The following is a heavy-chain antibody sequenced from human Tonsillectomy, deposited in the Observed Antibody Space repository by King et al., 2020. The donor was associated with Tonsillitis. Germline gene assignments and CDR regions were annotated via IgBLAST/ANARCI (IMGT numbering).Heavy chain of an antibody. V-gene: IGHV4-59*01. Sequence: VQLQESGPGLVKPSETLSLTCSVSGGSISSNYWSWIRQPPGKGLEWIGYIYYSGSTNYNPSLKSRVTISVDTSKNQFSLKLSSVTAADTAVYYCVRGESCFAPGGQGTLVTVSS. J-gene: IGHJ5*02. CDR1: GGSISSNY. CDR3: VRGESCFAP. CDR2: IYYSGST.